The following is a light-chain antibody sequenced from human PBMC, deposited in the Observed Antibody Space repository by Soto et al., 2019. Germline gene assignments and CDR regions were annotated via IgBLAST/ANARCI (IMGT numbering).Light chain of an antibody. V-gene: IGKV3-15*01. CDR1: QRIYSN. Sequence: IVMTQSPATLSVSPGEGVNFACRASQRIYSNLAWYQHTPGQAPRVLISGASTGATGLPSRFSGSGAGTDFTLTINSLQSEDFAVYYCQQYGSSPRTFGQGTKVDIK. CDR3: QQYGSSPRT. J-gene: IGKJ1*01. CDR2: GAS.